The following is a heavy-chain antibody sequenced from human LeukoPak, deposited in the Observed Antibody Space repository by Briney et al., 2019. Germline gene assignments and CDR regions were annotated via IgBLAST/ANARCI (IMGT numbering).Heavy chain of an antibody. D-gene: IGHD3-22*01. CDR1: GFTFSSYA. CDR2: ISGSGGST. Sequence: PGGSLRLSCAASGFTFSSYAMSWVRQAPGKGLEWVSAISGSGGSTYYADSVKGRFTISRDNSKNTLYLQMNSLRAEDTAVYYCAKDDNYYDSSGFGAFDIWGQGTMVTVSS. V-gene: IGHV3-23*01. CDR3: AKDDNYYDSSGFGAFDI. J-gene: IGHJ3*02.